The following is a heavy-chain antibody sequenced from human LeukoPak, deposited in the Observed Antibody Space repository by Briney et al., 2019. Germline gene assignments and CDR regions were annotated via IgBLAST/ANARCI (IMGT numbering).Heavy chain of an antibody. CDR1: GGSISSSSYY. D-gene: IGHD5-24*01. CDR2: IYYSGST. J-gene: IGHJ4*02. V-gene: IGHV4-39*01. CDR3: ARHGAPAIIDY. Sequence: TSSETLSLTCTVSGGSISSSSYYWGWIRQPPGKGLEWIGSIYYSGSTYYNPSLKSRVTISVDTSKNQFSLKLSSVTAADTAVYYCARHGAPAIIDYWGQGTLVTVSS.